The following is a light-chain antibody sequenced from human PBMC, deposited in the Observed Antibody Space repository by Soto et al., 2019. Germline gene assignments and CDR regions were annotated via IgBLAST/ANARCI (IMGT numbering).Light chain of an antibody. CDR2: EVS. CDR3: SSYTSSSTLV. J-gene: IGLJ2*01. Sequence: QSALTQPASVSGSPGQSITISCTGSSSDVGGYDYVSWYQQHPGKAPKLMIYEVSNRPSGISNRFSGSKSGNTASRTLSGLQAEDEADYYCSSYTSSSTLVFGGGTQLTVL. V-gene: IGLV2-14*01. CDR1: SSDVGGYDY.